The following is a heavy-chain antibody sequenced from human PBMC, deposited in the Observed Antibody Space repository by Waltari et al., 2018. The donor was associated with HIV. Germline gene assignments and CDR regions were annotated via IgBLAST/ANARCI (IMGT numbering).Heavy chain of an antibody. D-gene: IGHD6-25*01. CDR1: GFTFHQYS. Sequence: VESGGGLVEPGGSLTLSCRTSGFTFHQYSMNWVRRRPGPGLGWVASLKRDGTEPSYGDATEGRFTISRDNSANSVFLHIDRLKVEDTARYFCVRDDPGYLPIDYWGQGTVVTV. CDR3: VRDDPGYLPIDY. CDR2: LKRDGTEP. V-gene: IGHV3-7*03. J-gene: IGHJ4*02.